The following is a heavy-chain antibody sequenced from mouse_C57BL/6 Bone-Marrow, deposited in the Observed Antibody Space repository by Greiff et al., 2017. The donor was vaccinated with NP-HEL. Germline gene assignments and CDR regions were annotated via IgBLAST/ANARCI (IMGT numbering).Heavy chain of an antibody. Sequence: EVKLLESGGGLVQPGGSLKLSCAASGIDFSRYWMSWVRRAPGKGLEWIGEINPDSSTINYAPSLKDKFIISRDNAKNTLYLQMSKVRSEDTALYYCARRGVYYGNYVYFDVWGTGTTVTVSS. V-gene: IGHV4-1*01. CDR2: INPDSSTI. CDR3: ARRGVYYGNYVYFDV. D-gene: IGHD2-1*01. J-gene: IGHJ1*03. CDR1: GIDFSRYW.